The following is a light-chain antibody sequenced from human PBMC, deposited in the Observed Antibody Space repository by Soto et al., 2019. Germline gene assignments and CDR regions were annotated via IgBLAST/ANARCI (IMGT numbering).Light chain of an antibody. CDR3: QQYNNWPPTWT. V-gene: IGKV3-15*01. CDR2: RTS. J-gene: IGKJ1*01. CDR1: QSISSN. Sequence: EIVMTQSPATLSVSPGERATLSCRASQSISSNLAWYQQKPGQAPRLLMFRTSTRATGIPARFSGSGSGTEFTLTISSLQSEDFAVYYCQQYNNWPPTWTFGQGTKV.